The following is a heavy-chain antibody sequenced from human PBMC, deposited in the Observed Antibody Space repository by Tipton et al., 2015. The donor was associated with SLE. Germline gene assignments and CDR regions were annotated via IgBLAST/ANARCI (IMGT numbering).Heavy chain of an antibody. V-gene: IGHV3-23*01. D-gene: IGHD2-21*01. CDR2: ISGSGGST. CDR3: AKIVSVVIAIGPLDY. J-gene: IGHJ4*02. CDR1: GFTFSSYA. Sequence: SLRLSCAASGFTFSSYAMSWVRQAPGKGLEWVSAISGSGGSTYYADSVKGRFTISRDNSKNTLYLQMNSLRAEDTAVYYCAKIVSVVIAIGPLDYWGQGTLVTVPS.